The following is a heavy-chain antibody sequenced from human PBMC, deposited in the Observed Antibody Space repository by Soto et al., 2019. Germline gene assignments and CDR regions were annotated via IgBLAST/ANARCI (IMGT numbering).Heavy chain of an antibody. CDR3: AATRGAAAGPYYYYGMDV. CDR2: IVVGSGNT. CDR1: GYTFTSYG. Sequence: ASVKVSCKASGYTFTSYGMSWVRQARGQRLEWIGWIVVGSGNTNYAQKFQERVTITRDMSTSTAYMELSSLRSEDTAVYYCAATRGAAAGPYYYYGMDVWGQGTTVTVSS. V-gene: IGHV1-58*02. D-gene: IGHD6-13*01. J-gene: IGHJ6*02.